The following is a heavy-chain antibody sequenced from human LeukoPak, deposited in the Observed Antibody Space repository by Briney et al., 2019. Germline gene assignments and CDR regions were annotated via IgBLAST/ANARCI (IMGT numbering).Heavy chain of an antibody. CDR2: ISSSSSYI. J-gene: IGHJ4*02. CDR1: GFTFSSYS. Sequence: GGSLRLSCAASGFTFSSYSMNWVRQAPGKGLEWVSSISSSSSYIYYADSVKGRFTISRDNAKNSLYLQMNSLRAEDTAVYYCARQLGDYGGNSGYYFDYWGQGTLVTVSS. D-gene: IGHD4-23*01. CDR3: ARQLGDYGGNSGYYFDY. V-gene: IGHV3-21*01.